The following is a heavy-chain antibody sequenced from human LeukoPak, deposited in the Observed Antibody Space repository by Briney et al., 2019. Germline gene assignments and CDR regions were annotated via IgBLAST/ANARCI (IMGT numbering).Heavy chain of an antibody. CDR1: GGSFSGYY. CDR3: AGGLKFAYYYDSSGYYYERGYFDY. D-gene: IGHD3-22*01. J-gene: IGHJ4*02. CDR2: INHSGST. V-gene: IGHV4-34*01. Sequence: SETLSLTCAVYGGSFSGYYWSWIRQPPGKGLEWIGEINHSGSTNYNPSLKSRVTISVDTSKNQFSLKLSSVTAADTAVYYCAGGLKFAYYYDSSGYYYERGYFDYWGQGTLVTVSS.